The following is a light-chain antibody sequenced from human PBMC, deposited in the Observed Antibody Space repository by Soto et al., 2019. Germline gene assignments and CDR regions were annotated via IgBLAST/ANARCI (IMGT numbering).Light chain of an antibody. CDR3: QQRSNWRIT. V-gene: IGKV3-11*01. Sequence: EIVLTQSPATLSLSPVERATPSCMASQSVSSYLAWYQQKPGQAPRLLIYDASNRATGIPARFSGSGSGTDFTLTISSLEPEDFAVYYCQQRSNWRITFGQGTRLEI. CDR1: QSVSSY. CDR2: DAS. J-gene: IGKJ5*01.